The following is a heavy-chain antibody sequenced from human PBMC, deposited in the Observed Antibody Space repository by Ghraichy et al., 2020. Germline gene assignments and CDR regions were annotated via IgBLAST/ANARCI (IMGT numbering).Heavy chain of an antibody. CDR1: GFTFSSYG. D-gene: IGHD2-2*02. V-gene: IGHV3-33*01. J-gene: IGHJ6*02. CDR3: ARDSIPYYYYGMDV. Sequence: GGSLRLSCAASGFTFSSYGMHWVRQAPGKGLEWVAVIWYDGSNKYYVDSVKGRFTISRDNSKNTLYLQMNSLRAEDTAVYYCARDSIPYYYYGMDVWGQGTTVTVSS. CDR2: IWYDGSNK.